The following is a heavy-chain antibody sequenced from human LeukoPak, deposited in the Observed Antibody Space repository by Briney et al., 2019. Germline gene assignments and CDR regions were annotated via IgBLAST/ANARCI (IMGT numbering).Heavy chain of an antibody. J-gene: IGHJ4*02. Sequence: GGSLRLSCAASGYTFSSYGMHWVRQAPGKGLEWVAVIWYDGSNKYYADSVKGRFTISRDNSKNTLYLQMNSLRVEDTAVYYCARDGGYYYDSSGYENYFDYWGQGTLVTVSS. CDR1: GYTFSSYG. V-gene: IGHV3-33*01. CDR2: IWYDGSNK. CDR3: ARDGGYYYDSSGYENYFDY. D-gene: IGHD3-22*01.